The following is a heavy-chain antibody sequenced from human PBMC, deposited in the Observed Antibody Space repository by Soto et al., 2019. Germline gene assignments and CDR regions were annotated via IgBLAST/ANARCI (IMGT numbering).Heavy chain of an antibody. CDR2: IWYDGSNK. D-gene: IGHD2-2*01. CDR3: AREGRYCSSTSCYSRYFDY. V-gene: IGHV3-33*01. Sequence: QVQLVESGGGVVQPGRSLRLSCAASGFTFSSYGMHWVRQAPGKGLEWVAVIWYDGSNKYYADSVKGRFTISRDNSKNTLYLQMNRLRAEDTAVYYCAREGRYCSSTSCYSRYFDYWGQGTLVTVSS. CDR1: GFTFSSYG. J-gene: IGHJ4*02.